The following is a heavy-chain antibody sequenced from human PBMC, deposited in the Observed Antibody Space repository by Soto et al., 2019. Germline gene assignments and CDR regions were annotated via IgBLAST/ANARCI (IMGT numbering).Heavy chain of an antibody. V-gene: IGHV4-59*01. J-gene: IGHJ6*02. CDR3: ARLKPSDWDYYYRMDV. CDR2: IYYSGST. CDR1: IGSISSYY. D-gene: IGHD3-9*01. Sequence: SETLSLTCAVSIGSISSYYWSWIRQPPGKGLEWIGYIYYSGSTNYNPSLKSRVTILVDMSKNQFSLKLRSVTAADTAVYYCARLKPSDWDYYYRMDVWGQGTTVTVSS.